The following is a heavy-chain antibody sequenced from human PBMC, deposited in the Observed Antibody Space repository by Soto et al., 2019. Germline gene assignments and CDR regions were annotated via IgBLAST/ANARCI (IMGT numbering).Heavy chain of an antibody. CDR1: GYTFTSYG. V-gene: IGHV1-18*01. Sequence: ASVKVSCKASGYTFTSYGISWVRQAPGQGLEWMGWISAYNGNTNYAQKLQGRVTMTTDTSTSTAYMELRSLRSDDTAVYYCARELPSVSSSWYPTRSLYYYGMDVWGQGTTVTVSS. CDR2: ISAYNGNT. J-gene: IGHJ6*02. D-gene: IGHD6-13*01. CDR3: ARELPSVSSSWYPTRSLYYYGMDV.